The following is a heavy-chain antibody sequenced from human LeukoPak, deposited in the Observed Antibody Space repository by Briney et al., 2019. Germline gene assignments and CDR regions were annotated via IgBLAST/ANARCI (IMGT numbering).Heavy chain of an antibody. CDR2: INHSGST. J-gene: IGHJ4*02. Sequence: PSETLSLTCAVYGGSFSGYYWSWIRQPPGKGLEWIGEINHSGSTNYNPSLKSRVTISVDTSKNQFSLKLSSVTAADTAVYYCARRGNLVRGVISYYFDYWGQGTLVTVSS. CDR3: ARRGNLVRGVISYYFDY. V-gene: IGHV4-34*01. D-gene: IGHD3-10*01. CDR1: GGSFSGYY.